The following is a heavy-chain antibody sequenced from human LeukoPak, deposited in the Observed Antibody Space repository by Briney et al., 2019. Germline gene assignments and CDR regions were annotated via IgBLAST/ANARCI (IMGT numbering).Heavy chain of an antibody. V-gene: IGHV4-34*01. CDR3: ARVKGEATYYYYYHMDV. J-gene: IGHJ6*03. Sequence: SETLSLTCAVYGGSFSGYYWSWIRQPPGKGLEWIGEINHSGSTNYNPSLKSRVTISVDTSKNQFSLKLSSVTAADTAVYYCARVKGEATYYYYYHMDVWGKGTTVTVSS. CDR2: INHSGST. CDR1: GGSFSGYY. D-gene: IGHD5-12*01.